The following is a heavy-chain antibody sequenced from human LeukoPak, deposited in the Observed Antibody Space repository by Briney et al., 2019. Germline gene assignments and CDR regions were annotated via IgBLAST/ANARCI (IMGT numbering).Heavy chain of an antibody. CDR2: IYYSGST. CDR3: ARGLRSGYNNWFDP. J-gene: IGHJ5*02. D-gene: IGHD3-22*01. V-gene: IGHV4-39*07. Sequence: PSETLSLTCTVSGGSISSSSYYWGWIRQPPGKGLEWIGSIYYSGSTYYNPSLKSRVTISVDTSKNQFSLKLSSVTAADTAVYYCARGLRSGYNNWFDPWGQGTLVTVSS. CDR1: GGSISSSSYY.